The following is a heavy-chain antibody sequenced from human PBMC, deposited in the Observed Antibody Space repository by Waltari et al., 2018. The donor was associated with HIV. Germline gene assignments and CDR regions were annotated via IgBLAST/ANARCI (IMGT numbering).Heavy chain of an antibody. D-gene: IGHD2-2*02. CDR2: VSHSGTT. V-gene: IGHV4-34*01. Sequence: QVQLQQWGAGVLKPSETLSLTCAAYGGSFSGYCWTCLRQPPGKRLEWIGEVSHSGTTNDSPSLKSRVTVSVDTSKNQFSLKLNSVTAADTAIYYCARGHIVVVPAAIQSGWFDPWGQGTMVTVSS. J-gene: IGHJ5*02. CDR1: GGSFSGYC. CDR3: ARGHIVVVPAAIQSGWFDP.